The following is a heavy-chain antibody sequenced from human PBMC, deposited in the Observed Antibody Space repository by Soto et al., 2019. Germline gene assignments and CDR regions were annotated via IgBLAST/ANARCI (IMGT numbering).Heavy chain of an antibody. Sequence: PGGSLRLSCAASGFTFSSYAMSWVRQAPGKGLEWASAISGSGGSTYYADSVKGRFTISRDNSKNTLYLQMNSLRAEDTAVYYCAKEGQQWLVRGWFDPWGQGTLVTVSS. J-gene: IGHJ5*02. CDR1: GFTFSSYA. CDR3: AKEGQQWLVRGWFDP. V-gene: IGHV3-23*01. CDR2: ISGSGGST. D-gene: IGHD6-19*01.